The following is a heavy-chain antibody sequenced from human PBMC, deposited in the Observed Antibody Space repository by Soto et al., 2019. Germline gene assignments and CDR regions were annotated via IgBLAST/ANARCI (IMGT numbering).Heavy chain of an antibody. CDR3: EKGSFYGSGSEPGSFDI. J-gene: IGHJ3*02. CDR2: ISYDGSNK. CDR1: GFSISSYG. Sequence: GGTLRLTCAASGFSISSYGMHWVRQAPGKGLEWVAVISYDGSNKYYADSVKGRFTISRDSSKNTLYLQMNSLSAEDTAVYYCEKGSFYGSGSEPGSFDIWGQGTMVTVSS. D-gene: IGHD3-10*01. V-gene: IGHV3-30*18.